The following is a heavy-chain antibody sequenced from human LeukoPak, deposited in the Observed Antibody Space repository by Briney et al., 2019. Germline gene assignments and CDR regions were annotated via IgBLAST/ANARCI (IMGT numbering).Heavy chain of an antibody. CDR2: IYYSGST. D-gene: IGHD2-15*01. CDR3: ARITGGFAAIAADY. J-gene: IGHJ4*02. V-gene: IGHV4-59*01. CDR1: GGSISSYY. Sequence: SETLSLTCTVSGGSISSYYWSWIRQPPGKGLEWIGYIYYSGSTNYNPSLKSRVTISVDTSKNQFSLKLSSVTAADTAVYYCARITGGFAAIAADYWGQGTLVTVSS.